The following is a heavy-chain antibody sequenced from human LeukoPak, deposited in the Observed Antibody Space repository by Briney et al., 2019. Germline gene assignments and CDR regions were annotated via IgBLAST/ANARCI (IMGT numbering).Heavy chain of an antibody. V-gene: IGHV1-2*02. CDR3: AREVGTTRLLPDY. D-gene: IGHD1-7*01. J-gene: IGHJ4*02. Sequence: GASVKVSCKASGYTFTGYYMHWVRQAPGQGLEWMGWINPNSGGTNYAQKFQGRVTMTRDTSISTAYMELSRLRSDDTAVYYCAREVGTTRLLPDYWGQGTLVTVSS. CDR2: INPNSGGT. CDR1: GYTFTGYY.